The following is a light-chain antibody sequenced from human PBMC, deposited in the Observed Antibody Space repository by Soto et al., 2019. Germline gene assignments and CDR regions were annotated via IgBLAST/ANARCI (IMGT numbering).Light chain of an antibody. J-gene: IGKJ4*01. CDR2: DAS. CDR1: QSVGRNY. CDR3: QQYASSPLT. Sequence: EIVLTQSPGTLSVSPGERATLSCRASQSVGRNYLAWYQQKPGQAPRLLIYDASSRATGIPDRFSGSGSGTDFTLTISRLEPEDLAVYSCQQYASSPLTFGGGTKVEAK. V-gene: IGKV3-20*01.